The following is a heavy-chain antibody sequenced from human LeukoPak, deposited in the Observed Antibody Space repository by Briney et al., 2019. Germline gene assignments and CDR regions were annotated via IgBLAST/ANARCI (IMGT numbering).Heavy chain of an antibody. D-gene: IGHD3-22*01. CDR2: IYISGST. CDR1: GGSISSYY. Sequence: SETLSLTCSVSGGSISSYYWSWIRQPAGKGLEWLGRIYISGSTNYNPSLKSRVTMSVDTSKNQFSLKLSSVTAADTAVYYCARDLRYYDSSGKAYYYFMDVWGKGTTVTVSS. J-gene: IGHJ6*03. CDR3: ARDLRYYDSSGKAYYYFMDV. V-gene: IGHV4-4*07.